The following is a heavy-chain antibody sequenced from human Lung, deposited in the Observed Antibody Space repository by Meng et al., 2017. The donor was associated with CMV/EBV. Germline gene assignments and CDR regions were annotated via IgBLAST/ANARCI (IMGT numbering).Heavy chain of an antibody. V-gene: IGHV1-2*06. CDR3: ARSRAYCGSDCQPLDD. CDR2: LDSNSSGT. Sequence: ASVKISCKASADRFTGYYIHWLRQAAGQGLEWMGRLDSNSSGTKYPQKFQGRVSMTRATSISTAYMELNRLTSDDTALYYCARSRAYCGSDCQPLDDWGQGXPVTVSS. J-gene: IGHJ4*02. CDR1: ADRFTGYY. D-gene: IGHD2-21*01.